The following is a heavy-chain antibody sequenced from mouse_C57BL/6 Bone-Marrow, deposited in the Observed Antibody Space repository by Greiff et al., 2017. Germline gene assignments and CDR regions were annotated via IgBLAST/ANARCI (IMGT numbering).Heavy chain of an antibody. CDR3: AKFYDGYYRFAY. CDR1: GYTFTDYY. V-gene: IGHV1-19*01. CDR2: INPYNGGT. J-gene: IGHJ3*01. D-gene: IGHD2-3*01. Sequence: EVQLQQSGPVLVKPGASVKMSCKASGYTFTDYYMNWVKQSHGKSLEWIGVINPYNGGTSYNQKFKGKATLTVDKSSSTAYMELNSLTSEDSAVYYCAKFYDGYYRFAYGGQGTLVTVSA.